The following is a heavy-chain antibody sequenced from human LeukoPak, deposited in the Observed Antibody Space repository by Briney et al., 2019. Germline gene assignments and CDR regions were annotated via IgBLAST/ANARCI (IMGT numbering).Heavy chain of an antibody. CDR3: ARYYDSSGYYYPPHDY. D-gene: IGHD3-22*01. V-gene: IGHV1-46*01. CDR2: INPSGGST. J-gene: IGHJ4*02. CDR1: GYTFTSYY. Sequence: ASVKVSCKASGYTFTSYYMHWVRQAPGQGLEWMGIINPSGGSTSYAQKFQGRVTMTRDMSTSTVYMELSSLRAEDTAVYYCARYYDSSGYYYPPHDYWGQGTLVTVSS.